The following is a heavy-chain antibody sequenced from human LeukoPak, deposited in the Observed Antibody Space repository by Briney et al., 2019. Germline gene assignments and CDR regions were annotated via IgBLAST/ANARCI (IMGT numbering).Heavy chain of an antibody. J-gene: IGHJ4*02. CDR1: GFTFSSYA. Sequence: GGSLRLSCAASGFTFSSYAMHWVRQAPGKGLEWVAVISYDGSNKYYADSVKGRFTISRDNSKNTLYLQMNSLRAEDTVVYYCARSSATFDYWGQGTLVTVSS. CDR3: ARSSATFDY. V-gene: IGHV3-30*04. CDR2: ISYDGSNK.